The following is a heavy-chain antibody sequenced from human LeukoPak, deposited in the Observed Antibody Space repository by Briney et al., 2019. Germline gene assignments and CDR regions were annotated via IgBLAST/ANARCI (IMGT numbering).Heavy chain of an antibody. CDR2: IYGGGTNT. Sequence: GGSLRLSCAGSGFSFSSFAMTWVRQAPGKGLEWVSTIYGGGTNTFYADSVKGRFTISRDDSKNMQFLEMDSLRPEDTAVYFCAKGITGAAGIYFAPWGQGTLVTVSS. J-gene: IGHJ4*02. D-gene: IGHD6-19*01. V-gene: IGHV3-23*01. CDR1: GFSFSSFA. CDR3: AKGITGAAGIYFAP.